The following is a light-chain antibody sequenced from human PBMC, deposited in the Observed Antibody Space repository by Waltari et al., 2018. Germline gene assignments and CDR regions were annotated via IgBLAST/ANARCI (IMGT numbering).Light chain of an antibody. CDR1: QSLLYVNGYSY. CDR2: LGS. J-gene: IGKJ1*01. CDR3: MQALQTPPWT. V-gene: IGKV2-28*01. Sequence: DIVLTQSPLSLPVTPGEPASISCRSHQSLLYVNGYSYLDWYLQKPGQSPQLLIYLGSNRASGVPDRFSGSGSGTFFTLKISRVEAEDVGVYYCMQALQTPPWTFGQGTKVEVK.